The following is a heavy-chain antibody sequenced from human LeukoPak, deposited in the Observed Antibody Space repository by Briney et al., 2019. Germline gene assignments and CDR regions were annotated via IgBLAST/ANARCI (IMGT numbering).Heavy chain of an antibody. CDR1: GFTYSSYS. CDR3: ARVGSTSCYDY. CDR2: ISSSSSYI. D-gene: IGHD2-2*01. Sequence: GGSLRLSCAASGFTYSSYSMNWVRQAPGKGLEWVSSISSSSSYIYYADSVKGRFTISRDNAKNSLYLQMNSLRAEDTAVYYCARVGSTSCYDYWGQGTLVTVSS. J-gene: IGHJ4*02. V-gene: IGHV3-21*01.